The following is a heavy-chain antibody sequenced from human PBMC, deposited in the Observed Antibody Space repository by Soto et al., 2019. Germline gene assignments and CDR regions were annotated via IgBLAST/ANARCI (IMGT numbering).Heavy chain of an antibody. CDR3: TTGPVATYRGDNIDY. CDR2: IKSKTDGGTT. V-gene: IGHV3-15*07. J-gene: IGHJ4*02. D-gene: IGHD5-12*01. CDR1: GFTFSNAW. Sequence: GGSLRLSCAASGFTFSNAWMNWVRQAPGKGLEWVGRIKSKTDGGTTDYAAPVKGRFTISRDDSKNTLYLQMNSLKTEDTAAYYCTTGPVATYRGDNIDYWVQGTLVTVSS.